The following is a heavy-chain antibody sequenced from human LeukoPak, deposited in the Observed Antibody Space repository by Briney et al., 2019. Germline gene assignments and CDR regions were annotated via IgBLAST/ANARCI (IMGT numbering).Heavy chain of an antibody. J-gene: IGHJ6*03. CDR2: INSDGSST. CDR1: GFTFSSYW. Sequence: GGSLRLSCAASGFTFSSYWMHWVRQAPGKGLVWVSRINSDGSSTSYADSVKGRFTISRDNAKNTLYLQMNSLRAEDTAVYYCARVSRGYHPPGSYYYYMDVWGKGTTVTVSS. CDR3: ARVSRGYHPPGSYYYYMDV. V-gene: IGHV3-74*01. D-gene: IGHD3-22*01.